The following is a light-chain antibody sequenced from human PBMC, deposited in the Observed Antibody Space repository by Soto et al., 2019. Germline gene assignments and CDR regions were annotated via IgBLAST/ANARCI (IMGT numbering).Light chain of an antibody. CDR3: AAWDDGLSGYV. Sequence: QSSLAHPPSSAGTPVQRITTTCSGSSSNIGKNSVYWYQQFPGTAPKLLIYSNNKRPSGVPDRFSASKSGTSASLAISGLRSEDEAGYYCAAWDDGLSGYVFGTGTKVTVL. CDR2: SNN. J-gene: IGLJ1*01. V-gene: IGLV1-47*02. CDR1: SSNIGKNS.